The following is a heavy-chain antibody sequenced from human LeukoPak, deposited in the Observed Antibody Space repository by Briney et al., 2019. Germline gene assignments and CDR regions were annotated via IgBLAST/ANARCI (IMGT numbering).Heavy chain of an antibody. CDR3: ARSAFLVTAPGLYYFDY. CDR1: GGTFSSYA. CDR2: IIPIFGAA. V-gene: IGHV1-69*01. J-gene: IGHJ4*02. D-gene: IGHD6-13*01. Sequence: ASVKVSFKASGGTFSSYAISWVRQAPGQGLEWMGGIIPIFGAANYAQKFQGRVTITADESTSTAYMELSSLRSEDTAVYYCARSAFLVTAPGLYYFDYWGQGTLVAVSS.